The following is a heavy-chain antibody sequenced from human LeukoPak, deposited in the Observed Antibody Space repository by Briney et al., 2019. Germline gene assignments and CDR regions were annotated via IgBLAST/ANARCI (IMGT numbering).Heavy chain of an antibody. CDR1: GFTFTNAW. D-gene: IGHD6-13*01. CDR2: ISSSSNYM. J-gene: IGHJ4*02. V-gene: IGHV3-21*01. CDR3: ARPLDSSNNYFDY. Sequence: PGGSLRLSCAASGFTFTNAWMNWVRQAPGKGLGWVSFISSSSNYMSYADSVKGRFTISRDNAKSSLYLQMNSLRAEDTAVYYCARPLDSSNNYFDYWGQGTLVTVSA.